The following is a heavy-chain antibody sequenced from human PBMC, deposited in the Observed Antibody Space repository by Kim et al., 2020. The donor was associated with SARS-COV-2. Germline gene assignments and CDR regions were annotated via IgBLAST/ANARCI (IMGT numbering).Heavy chain of an antibody. D-gene: IGHD3-3*01. Sequence: ASVKVSCKASGYTFTSYGISWVRQAPGQGLEWMGWISAYNGNTNYAQKLQGRVTMTTDTSTSTAYMELRSLRSDDTAVYYCARGGYDFWSGQNWFDPWGQGTLVTVSS. V-gene: IGHV1-18*01. CDR2: ISAYNGNT. CDR1: GYTFTSYG. J-gene: IGHJ5*02. CDR3: ARGGYDFWSGQNWFDP.